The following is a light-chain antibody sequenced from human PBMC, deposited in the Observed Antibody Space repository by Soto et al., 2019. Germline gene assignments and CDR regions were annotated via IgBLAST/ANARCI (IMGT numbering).Light chain of an antibody. J-gene: IGKJ5*01. CDR1: QSITNY. Sequence: IKITQSPSSLSASILGIVTITCLASQSITNYLNWYQQKPGKAPKVLIYAASSLKSGVPPRFSGRGSGTDFTLTISSLQPEDIATYYCQQSYSTPITFGQGTRLEIK. V-gene: IGKV1-39*01. CDR3: QQSYSTPIT. CDR2: AAS.